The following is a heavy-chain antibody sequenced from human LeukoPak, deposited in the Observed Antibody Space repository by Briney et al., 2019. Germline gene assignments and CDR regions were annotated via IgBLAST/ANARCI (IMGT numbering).Heavy chain of an antibody. CDR2: IRYDGSNT. Sequence: GGSLRLSCAASSFTFNNYGMHWVRQAPGKGLEWVTFIRYDGSNTYYADSVKGRFTISSDNSRNTLYLQMDSLRAEDTAVYYCAKGGSSYSYSFDYWGQGTLVTFSS. J-gene: IGHJ4*02. CDR1: SFTFNNYG. D-gene: IGHD6-13*01. CDR3: AKGGSSYSYSFDY. V-gene: IGHV3-30*02.